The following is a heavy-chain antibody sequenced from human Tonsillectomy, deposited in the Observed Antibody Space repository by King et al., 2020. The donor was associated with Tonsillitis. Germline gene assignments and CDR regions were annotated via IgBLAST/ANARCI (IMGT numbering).Heavy chain of an antibody. V-gene: IGHV3-23*03. CDR3: AKDSPLYDILPGYYHPNPFDY. J-gene: IGHJ4*02. D-gene: IGHD3-9*01. CDR1: GFTFSSYA. Sequence: VQLVESGGGLVQPGGSLRLSCAASGFTFSSYAMSWVRQAPGKGLEWVSVIYSGGSSTYYADSVKGRFTISRDNSKNTLYLQMNSLRAEDTAVYYCAKDSPLYDILPGYYHPNPFDYWGQGTLVTVSS. CDR2: IYSGGSST.